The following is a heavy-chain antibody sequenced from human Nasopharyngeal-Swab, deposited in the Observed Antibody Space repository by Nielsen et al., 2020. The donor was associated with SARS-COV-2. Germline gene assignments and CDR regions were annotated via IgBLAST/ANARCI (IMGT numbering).Heavy chain of an antibody. CDR2: ISAGGGSS. V-gene: IGHV3-23*01. Sequence: VRQAPGKGLKWVSGISAGGGSSFYADSVKGRFTISGDNSKNTLHLQMSSLRADDTAVYYCAKVERGAYYYMDVWGKGTTVTVSS. J-gene: IGHJ6*03. CDR3: AKVERGAYYYMDV. D-gene: IGHD3-3*01.